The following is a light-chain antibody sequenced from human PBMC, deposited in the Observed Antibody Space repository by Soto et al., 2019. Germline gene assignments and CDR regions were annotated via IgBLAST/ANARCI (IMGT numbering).Light chain of an antibody. J-gene: IGKJ1*01. CDR1: QNIAIY. CDR3: QQRADWPWT. CDR2: DTF. V-gene: IGKV3-11*01. Sequence: IVLTQSPATLSFSPGERATLSCRASQNIAIYLAWYQQKSGQSPRLLIYDTFNRAPGIPDRFSGGGSGTDFTLTISTLEPEDFAVYYCQQRADWPWTFGQGTTVEIK.